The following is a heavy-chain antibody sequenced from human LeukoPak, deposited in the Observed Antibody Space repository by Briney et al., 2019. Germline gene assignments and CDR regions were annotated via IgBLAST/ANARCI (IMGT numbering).Heavy chain of an antibody. Sequence: EASVKVSCKASGYTLTSNAMNWVRQAPGQGLEWMGWINTNTGNPTHAQGFTGRFVFSLDTSVSTAYLQISSLKAEDTAVYYCARYSDSYPFQYWGQGTLVTVSS. V-gene: IGHV7-4-1*02. CDR3: ARYSDSYPFQY. CDR2: INTNTGNP. J-gene: IGHJ1*01. CDR1: GYTLTSNA. D-gene: IGHD1-26*01.